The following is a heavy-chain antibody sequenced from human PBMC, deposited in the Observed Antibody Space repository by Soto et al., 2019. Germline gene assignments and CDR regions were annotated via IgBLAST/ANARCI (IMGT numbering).Heavy chain of an antibody. J-gene: IGHJ6*02. Sequence: TGGSLRLSCAASGFTVSSNYMSWVRQAPGKGLEWVSVIYSGGSTYYADSVKGRFTISRDNSKNTLYLQMNSLRAEDTAVYYCASTVSYYYYYGMDVWGQGTTVTVSS. CDR2: IYSGGST. D-gene: IGHD4-4*01. V-gene: IGHV3-53*01. CDR3: ASTVSYYYYYGMDV. CDR1: GFTVSSNY.